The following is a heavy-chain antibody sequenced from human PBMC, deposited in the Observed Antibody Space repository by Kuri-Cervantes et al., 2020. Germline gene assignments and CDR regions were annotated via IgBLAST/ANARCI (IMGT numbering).Heavy chain of an antibody. CDR3: ARDHYGGAGFDP. V-gene: IGHV3-30*03. Sequence: LSLTCAASGFTFSSYGMHWVRQAPGKGLEWVAVISYDGSNKYYADSVKGRFTISRDNSKNTLYLQMNSLRAEDTALYCCARDHYGGAGFDPWGQGTLVTVSS. D-gene: IGHD3-16*01. CDR1: GFTFSSYG. J-gene: IGHJ5*02. CDR2: ISYDGSNK.